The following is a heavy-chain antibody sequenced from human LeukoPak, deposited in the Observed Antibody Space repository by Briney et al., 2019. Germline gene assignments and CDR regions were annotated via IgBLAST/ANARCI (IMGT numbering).Heavy chain of an antibody. D-gene: IGHD2-2*01. CDR2: IYPGDSDT. Sequence: GESLKISCKGSGYSFTSYWIGWVRQMPGKGLEWMGIIYPGDSDTRYSPSFQGQVTISADKSISTAYLQWSSLKASDTAMYYCARQFRSSSPLYYYYYMDVWGKGTTVTVSS. J-gene: IGHJ6*03. V-gene: IGHV5-51*01. CDR3: ARQFRSSSPLYYYYYMDV. CDR1: GYSFTSYW.